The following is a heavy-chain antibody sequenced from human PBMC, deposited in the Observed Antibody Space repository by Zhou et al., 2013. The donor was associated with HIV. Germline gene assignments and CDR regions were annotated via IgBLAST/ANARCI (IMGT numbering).Heavy chain of an antibody. CDR1: GGPFTSYA. CDR2: IIPIMGTV. CDR3: ARRDLDGSFDY. J-gene: IGHJ4*02. D-gene: IGHD3-10*01. Sequence: QVRLVQSGAEVKKPGSSVKVSCKASGGPFTSYAFSWVRQAPGQGLEWMGRIIPIMGTVDYAQKFQDRVSFTADESTNIAYMELTSLTSDDTAVYYCARRDLDGSFDYWGQGTLVTVSS. V-gene: IGHV1-69*11.